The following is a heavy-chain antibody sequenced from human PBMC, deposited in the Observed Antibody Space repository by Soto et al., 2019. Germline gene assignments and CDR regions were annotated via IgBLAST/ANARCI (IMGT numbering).Heavy chain of an antibody. CDR1: GGSISSYY. CDR3: ARLPYYDFWSATFGPHDAFDI. V-gene: IGHV4-59*08. CDR2: IYYSGST. Sequence: QVQLQESGPGLVKPSETLSLTCTVSGGSISSYYWSWIRQPPGKGLEWIGYIYYSGSTNYNPSLKSRVTISVDTSKNQFSLKLSSVTAADTAVYYCARLPYYDFWSATFGPHDAFDIWGQGTMVTVSS. J-gene: IGHJ3*02. D-gene: IGHD3-3*01.